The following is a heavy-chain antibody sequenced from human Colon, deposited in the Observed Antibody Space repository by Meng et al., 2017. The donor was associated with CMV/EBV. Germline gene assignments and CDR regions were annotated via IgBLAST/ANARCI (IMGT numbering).Heavy chain of an antibody. Sequence: YIDTGDYYWSWIRQPPGKGLEWMGYINNLGDTYYNASLRRRLAISRDTSKNHFSLNLTSVTAADTAVYYCARARAYSSSWYVNFDNWGQGALVTVSS. J-gene: IGHJ4*02. V-gene: IGHV4-30-4*01. CDR1: YIDTGDYY. CDR3: ARARAYSSSWYVNFDN. D-gene: IGHD6-19*01. CDR2: INNLGDT.